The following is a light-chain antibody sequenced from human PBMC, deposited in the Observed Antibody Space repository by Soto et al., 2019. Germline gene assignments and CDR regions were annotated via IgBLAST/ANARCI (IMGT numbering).Light chain of an antibody. V-gene: IGKV4-1*01. Sequence: DIVMTQSPDSLAVSLGERATINCKSSQSVLYSSNNKNYLAWYQQKSGQPPKLLIYWASTRESGVPDRFSGSGSGKAFTLTISSLQGAAGAVYYCQQYYSSPWTFGQGTKVEIK. CDR3: QQYYSSPWT. CDR1: QSVLYSSNNKNY. CDR2: WAS. J-gene: IGKJ1*01.